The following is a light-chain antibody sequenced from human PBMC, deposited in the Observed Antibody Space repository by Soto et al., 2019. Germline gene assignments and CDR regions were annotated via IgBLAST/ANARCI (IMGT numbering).Light chain of an antibody. CDR2: AAS. V-gene: IGKV1-27*01. CDR1: QGISNY. CDR3: QECNSAPPT. Sequence: DIQMTQSPSSLSASVGDRVTITCRASQGISNYLAWYQQKPGKVPKLLIYAASTLQAGVPSRFSGSGSGTDFTLTISSLHPDAVATYDGQECNSAPPTFGGGPKVEIK. J-gene: IGKJ4*02.